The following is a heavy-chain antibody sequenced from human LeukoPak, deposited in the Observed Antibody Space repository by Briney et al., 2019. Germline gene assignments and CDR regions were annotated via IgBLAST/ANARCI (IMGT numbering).Heavy chain of an antibody. CDR2: IYNSGST. J-gene: IGHJ3*02. Sequence: KSSETLSLTCNVSGGSIRSDSYYWGWIRQPPGKGLEWIGNIYNSGSTYSNPSLKSRVTISVDTSKNQFSLKLSSVTAADTAVYYCARHKEMATMRFFTYDAFDIWGQGTMVTVSS. D-gene: IGHD5-24*01. CDR3: ARHKEMATMRFFTYDAFDI. CDR1: GGSIRSDSYY. V-gene: IGHV4-39*01.